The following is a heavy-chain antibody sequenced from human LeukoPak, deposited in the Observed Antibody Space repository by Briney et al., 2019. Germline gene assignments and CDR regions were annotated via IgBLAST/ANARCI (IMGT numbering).Heavy chain of an antibody. CDR3: ARIGYSSSSFDY. Sequence: GGSLRLSCAASGFTFSSYWMSWVRQGPRKGLEWVANINQAGSEKHYEDSVKGRFTISRDNARNSVYLQVNSLRVEDTAVFYCARIGYSSSSFDYWGQGTLVTVSS. V-gene: IGHV3-7*01. D-gene: IGHD6-6*01. CDR2: INQAGSEK. J-gene: IGHJ4*02. CDR1: GFTFSSYW.